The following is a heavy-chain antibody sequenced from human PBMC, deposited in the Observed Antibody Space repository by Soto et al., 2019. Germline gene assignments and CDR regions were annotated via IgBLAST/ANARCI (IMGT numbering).Heavy chain of an antibody. J-gene: IGHJ6*02. V-gene: IGHV4-59*08. CDR3: ARQTSGGLYYYYYYGMDV. CDR2: IYYSGRT. Sequence: PSETLSLTCTVPGGSISSYYWSWIRQPPGKGLEWIAYIYYSGRTNYNPSLKSRVTISVDTSKNQFSLKLSSVTAADTAVYYCARQTSGGLYYYYYYGMDVWGQGTTVTVSS. D-gene: IGHD5-12*01. CDR1: GGSISSYY.